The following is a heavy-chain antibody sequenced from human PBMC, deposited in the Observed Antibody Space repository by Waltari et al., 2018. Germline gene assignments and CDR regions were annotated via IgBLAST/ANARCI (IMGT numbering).Heavy chain of an antibody. J-gene: IGHJ1*01. Sequence: QVQVVQSGAEVKRPGSSVKVSCKASGGSFSTSAVFWVRPAPGHGLEWMGVITPVFDTPTYARNLQNEVSLTADDSTETVYMELRSLTSDDTALYYCARAITGKEYFPFWGQGTLVVVSS. CDR1: GGSFSTSA. D-gene: IGHD3-10*01. V-gene: IGHV1-69*01. CDR3: ARAITGKEYFPF. CDR2: ITPVFDTP.